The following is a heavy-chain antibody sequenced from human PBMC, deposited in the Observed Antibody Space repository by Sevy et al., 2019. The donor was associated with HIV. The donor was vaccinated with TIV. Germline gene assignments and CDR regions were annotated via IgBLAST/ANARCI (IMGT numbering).Heavy chain of an antibody. J-gene: IGHJ4*02. CDR1: GFTFSSYG. D-gene: IGHD2-2*02. CDR3: AKDVVVVPAAIRPGGGYFDY. V-gene: IGHV3-30*02. Sequence: GGSLRLSCAASGFTFSSYGMHWVRQAPGKGLEWVAFIRYDGSNKYYADSVKGRFTISRDNSKNTLYLQMNSLRAEDTAVYYCAKDVVVVPAAIRPGGGYFDYWGQGTLVTVSS. CDR2: IRYDGSNK.